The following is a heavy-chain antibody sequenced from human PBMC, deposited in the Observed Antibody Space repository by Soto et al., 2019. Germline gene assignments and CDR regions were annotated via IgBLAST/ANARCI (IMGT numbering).Heavy chain of an antibody. CDR2: ISAYNGNT. D-gene: IGHD6-6*01. CDR1: GYTFTSYG. CDR3: AREYSSSSPVDYYYYYYMDV. V-gene: IGHV1-18*01. Sequence: GASVKVSCKASGYTFTSYGISWVRQAPGQGLEWMGWISAYNGNTNYAQKLQGRVTMTTDTSTSTAYMELRSLRSDDTAVYYCAREYSSSSPVDYYYYYYMDVWGKGTTVTVSS. J-gene: IGHJ6*03.